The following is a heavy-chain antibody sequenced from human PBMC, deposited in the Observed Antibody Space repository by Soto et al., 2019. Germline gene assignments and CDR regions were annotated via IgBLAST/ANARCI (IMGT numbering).Heavy chain of an antibody. J-gene: IGHJ4*02. Sequence: EVQLVESGGGLVQPGGSLRLSCAASGFTFSSYWMSWVRQAPGKGLEWVANIKQDGSEKYYVDSVKGRFTISRDNAKNSLYLQMNRLRAEDTAVYYCARDRRGYSYGYNDYWGQGTLVTVSS. CDR2: IKQDGSEK. CDR1: GFTFSSYW. V-gene: IGHV3-7*01. D-gene: IGHD5-18*01. CDR3: ARDRRGYSYGYNDY.